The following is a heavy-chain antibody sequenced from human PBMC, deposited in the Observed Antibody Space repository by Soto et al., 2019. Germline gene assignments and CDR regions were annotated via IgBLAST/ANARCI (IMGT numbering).Heavy chain of an antibody. CDR2: MNPNSGNT. V-gene: IGHV1-8*01. J-gene: IGHJ5*02. CDR1: GYTFTSYD. D-gene: IGHD1-26*01. CDR3: ARGLSASGWFDP. Sequence: QVQLVQSGAEVKRPGASVKVSCKASGYTFTSYDINWVRQATGQGLEWMGWMNPNSGNTGYAQKFQGRVTMTRNTSINTAYMELSSLRSEDTAVYYCARGLSASGWFDPWGQGTLVTVSS.